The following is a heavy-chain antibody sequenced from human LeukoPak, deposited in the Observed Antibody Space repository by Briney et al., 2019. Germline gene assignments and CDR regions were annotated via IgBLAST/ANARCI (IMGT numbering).Heavy chain of an antibody. V-gene: IGHV3-33*01. J-gene: IGHJ4*02. CDR3: ARGLTLYYFDY. Sequence: PGRSLRLSCAASGFNFSSYGMHWGRQAPGKGLEWVAVIWYDGSNKYYADSVKGRFTISRDNSKNTLYLQMNSLRAEDTAVYYCARGLTLYYFDYWGQGTLVTVSS. D-gene: IGHD2-21*02. CDR2: IWYDGSNK. CDR1: GFNFSSYG.